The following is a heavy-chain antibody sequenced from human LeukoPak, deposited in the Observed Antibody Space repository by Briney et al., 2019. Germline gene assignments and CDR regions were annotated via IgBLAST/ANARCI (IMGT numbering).Heavy chain of an antibody. J-gene: IGHJ5*02. CDR3: ARAVDIVVVPAAPFDP. CDR2: INPNSGGT. V-gene: IGHV1-2*02. D-gene: IGHD2-2*03. CDR1: GYTFTGYY. Sequence: ASVKVSCEASGYTFTGYYMHWVRQAPGQGLEWMGWINPNSGGTNYAQKFQGRVTMTRDTSISTAYMELSRLRSDDTAVYYCARAVDIVVVPAAPFDPWGQGTLVTVSS.